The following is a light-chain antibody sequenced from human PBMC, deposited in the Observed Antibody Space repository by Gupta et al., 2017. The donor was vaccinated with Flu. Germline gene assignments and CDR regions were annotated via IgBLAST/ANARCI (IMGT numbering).Light chain of an antibody. Sequence: GDTATLSWRASQSVSSRLAWYQQKPGQTPRLLIYDASTRATGFPARFSGSGSGTEFTLTISSLQSEDLGVYFCQQYNSWPLTFGGGTKVEIK. J-gene: IGKJ4*01. CDR1: QSVSSR. CDR2: DAS. V-gene: IGKV3-15*01. CDR3: QQYNSWPLT.